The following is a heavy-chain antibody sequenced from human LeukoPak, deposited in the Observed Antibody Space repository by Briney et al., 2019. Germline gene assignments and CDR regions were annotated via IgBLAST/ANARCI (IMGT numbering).Heavy chain of an antibody. Sequence: GGSLRLSCAASGFPFSDHEMNWVRQAPGRGLEWVSYISSSGSDKYYPDSVKGRFTISRDNAKNSLYLQMNSLGAEDTAVYYCARRTSGAFAIWGQGTKVTVSS. CDR3: ARRTSGAFAI. V-gene: IGHV3-48*03. CDR2: ISSSGSDK. J-gene: IGHJ3*02. CDR1: GFPFSDHE.